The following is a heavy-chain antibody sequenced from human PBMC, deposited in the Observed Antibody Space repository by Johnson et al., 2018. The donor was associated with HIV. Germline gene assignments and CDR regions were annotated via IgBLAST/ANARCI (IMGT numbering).Heavy chain of an antibody. Sequence: QVQLVESGGGVVQPGRSLRLSCAASGFTFSSYAMHWVRQAPGKGLEWVAVIWYDGNNKYYVDSVKGRFTISRDNSKNTLYLQMNSLRPEDTAVYYCAKERGAPRAFDIWGQGRMVTVSS. CDR1: GFTFSSYA. CDR2: IWYDGNNK. V-gene: IGHV3-33*06. J-gene: IGHJ3*02. D-gene: IGHD3-10*01. CDR3: AKERGAPRAFDI.